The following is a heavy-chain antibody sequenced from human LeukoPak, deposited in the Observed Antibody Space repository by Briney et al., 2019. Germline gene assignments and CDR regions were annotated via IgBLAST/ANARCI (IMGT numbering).Heavy chain of an antibody. CDR2: ISSSSTI. V-gene: IGHV3-48*01. J-gene: IGHJ3*02. CDR1: GFTFSSFS. D-gene: IGHD2-15*01. Sequence: SGGSLRLSCAASGFTFSSFSMNWVRQAPGKGLEWVSYISSSSTIYYADSVKGRVTISRDNAKNSLYLQMNSLRVEDTALYYCGRHPWGYCSGGSCYPDAFDIWGQGTMVTVSS. CDR3: GRHPWGYCSGGSCYPDAFDI.